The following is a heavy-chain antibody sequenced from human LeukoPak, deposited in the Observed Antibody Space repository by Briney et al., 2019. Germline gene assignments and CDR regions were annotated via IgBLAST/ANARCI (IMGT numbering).Heavy chain of an antibody. D-gene: IGHD6-19*01. V-gene: IGHV3-66*01. Sequence: GGSPRLSCAASGFTVSSNYMSWVRQAPGKGLEWVSVIYSGGSTYYADSVKGRFTISRDNSKNTLYLQMNSLRAEDTAVYYCAKDLLGSSGWYDRTYYYYGMDVWGQGTTVTVSS. J-gene: IGHJ6*02. CDR3: AKDLLGSSGWYDRTYYYYGMDV. CDR1: GFTVSSNY. CDR2: IYSGGST.